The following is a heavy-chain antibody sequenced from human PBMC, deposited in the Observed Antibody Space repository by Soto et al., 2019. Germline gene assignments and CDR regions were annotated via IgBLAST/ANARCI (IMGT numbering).Heavy chain of an antibody. CDR1: GFTFSNAW. Sequence: EVQLVESGGGLVKPGGSLRLSCAASGFTFSNAWMSWVRQAPGKGLEWVGRIKDKTDGGTTDYAAPVKGRFTISRDDSKNTLYLQMNSPKSEDTAVYYCCTDYWYFDFWGRGTLVTVSS. V-gene: IGHV3-15*01. CDR3: CTDYWYFDF. CDR2: IKDKTDGGTT. J-gene: IGHJ2*01.